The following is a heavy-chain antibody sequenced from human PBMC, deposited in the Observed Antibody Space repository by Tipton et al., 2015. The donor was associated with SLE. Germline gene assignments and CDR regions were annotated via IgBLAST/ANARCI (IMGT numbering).Heavy chain of an antibody. CDR3: ARDLADSIPSYWYFDL. V-gene: IGHV3-7*01. J-gene: IGHJ2*01. CDR1: GFTFSSYA. D-gene: IGHD3-3*02. CDR2: IKQDGSEK. Sequence: SLRLSCAASGFTFSSYAMHWVRQAPGKGLEWVANIKQDGSEKYYVDSVKGRFTISRDNAKNSLYLQMNSLRAEDTAVYYCARDLADSIPSYWYFDLWGRGTLVTVSS.